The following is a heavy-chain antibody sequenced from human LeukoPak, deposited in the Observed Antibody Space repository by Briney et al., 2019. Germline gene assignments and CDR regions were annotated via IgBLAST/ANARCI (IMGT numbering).Heavy chain of an antibody. V-gene: IGHV4-61*01. CDR1: GGSVSSGTYY. Sequence: PSETLSLTCIVSGGSVSSGTYYWSWIRQRPGKGLEWIGYIYYSGSTNYNPSLKSRVTISIDTSKNQFPLKLSSVTAADTALHYCARGIVPAAKYYFDYWGQGTLVTVSS. CDR2: IYYSGST. CDR3: ARGIVPAAKYYFDY. D-gene: IGHD2-2*01. J-gene: IGHJ4*02.